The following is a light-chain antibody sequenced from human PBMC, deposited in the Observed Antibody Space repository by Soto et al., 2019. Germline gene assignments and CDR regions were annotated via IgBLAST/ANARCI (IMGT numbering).Light chain of an antibody. CDR2: GAS. V-gene: IGKV3-20*01. CDR3: QHYGSSPPVYT. CDR1: QSVYTNY. J-gene: IGKJ2*01. Sequence: EIVLTQSPGTLSLSPGERATLSCRASQSVYTNYLAWYQQISGQAPRLLIYGASRRATGIPDRFSGSGSGTEFTLTISILEHEDFAVDYCQHYGSSPPVYTFGQGTKLEIK.